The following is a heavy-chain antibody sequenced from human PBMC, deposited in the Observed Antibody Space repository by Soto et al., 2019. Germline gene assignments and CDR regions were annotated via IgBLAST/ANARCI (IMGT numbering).Heavy chain of an antibody. CDR1: GGTFSRHA. CDR3: ARGWGYDSNDDYYAY. Sequence: QVQLVQSGAEVRKPGSSVKVSCKASGGTFSRHAISWVRQAPGQGLEWMGGIIPIFGTANHAQKFQGRVTIIADESTSTVYVELSSLRSEDTAMYYCARGWGYDSNDDYYAYWGQGTLVIV. CDR2: IIPIFGTA. D-gene: IGHD3-22*01. V-gene: IGHV1-69*01. J-gene: IGHJ4*02.